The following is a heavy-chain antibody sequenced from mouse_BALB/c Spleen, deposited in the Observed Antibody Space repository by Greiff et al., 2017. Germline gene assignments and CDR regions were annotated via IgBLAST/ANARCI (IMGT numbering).Heavy chain of an antibody. D-gene: IGHD2-1*01. V-gene: IGHV5-12-1*01. CDR1: GFAFSSYD. J-gene: IGHJ4*01. CDR2: ISSGGGST. CDR3: ARYGNYGYYYAMDY. Sequence: DVMLVESGGGLVKPGGSLKLSCAASGFAFSSYDMSWVRQTPEKRLEWVAYISSGGGSTYYPDTVKGRCTISRDNAKNTLYLQMSSLKSEDTAMYYCARYGNYGYYYAMDYWGQGTSVTVSS.